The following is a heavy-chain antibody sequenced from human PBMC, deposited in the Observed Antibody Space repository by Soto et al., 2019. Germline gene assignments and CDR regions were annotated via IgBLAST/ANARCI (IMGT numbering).Heavy chain of an antibody. CDR3: ARSLSSSSGYFDP. J-gene: IGHJ5*02. CDR1: GDFIGSGDYY. Sequence: QVHLQESGPGLLKPSQTLSLTCDVSGDFIGSGDYYWTWIRQPPGKGLEYIGYIYKTGKTYYNPSLKSRPFISLATSKSQFFLRLTSVTAADTAMYYCARSLSSSSGYFDPWGQGTLVTVSS. CDR2: IYKTGKT. D-gene: IGHD6-6*01. V-gene: IGHV4-30-4*01.